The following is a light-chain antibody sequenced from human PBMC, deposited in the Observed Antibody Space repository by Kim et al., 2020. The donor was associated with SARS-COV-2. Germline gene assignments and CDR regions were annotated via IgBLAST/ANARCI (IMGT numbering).Light chain of an antibody. Sequence: EIVMTQSPATLSVSPGERATLSCRASQSVSSNLAWYQQKPGQAPRLLIYGASTRATGIPARFSGSGSGTEFTLTISSLQSEDFAVYYCQQYKNWPGTFGQGTKREI. J-gene: IGKJ2*01. CDR1: QSVSSN. CDR2: GAS. V-gene: IGKV3-15*01. CDR3: QQYKNWPGT.